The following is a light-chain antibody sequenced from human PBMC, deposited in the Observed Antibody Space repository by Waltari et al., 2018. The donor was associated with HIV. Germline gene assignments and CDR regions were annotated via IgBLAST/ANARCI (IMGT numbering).Light chain of an antibody. CDR3: QQAFSFPHT. J-gene: IGKJ4*01. V-gene: IGKV1D-12*01. CDR2: GDS. CDR1: QSVGDK. Sequence: DIQLTQAPSSVSVFVGGNVSITCRASQSVGDKLAWYQVKTGEAPKLLIYGDSKLQSGVPSRFAASVSGPEFSLTITGLQSDDSGTYFCQQAFSFPHTFGGGT.